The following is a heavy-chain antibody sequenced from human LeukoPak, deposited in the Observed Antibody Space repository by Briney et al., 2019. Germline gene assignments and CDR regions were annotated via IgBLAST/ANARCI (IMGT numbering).Heavy chain of an antibody. Sequence: PSETLSLTCTVSGGSISSSSYYWGWIRQPPGKGLEWIGTIYYSGSSNYNASLKSRVTISVDTSKNQFSLKLSSVTAADTAVYYCARDGYNPIDYWGQGTLVTVSS. CDR3: ARDGYNPIDY. CDR1: GGSISSSSYY. D-gene: IGHD5-24*01. CDR2: IYYSGSS. J-gene: IGHJ4*02. V-gene: IGHV4-39*07.